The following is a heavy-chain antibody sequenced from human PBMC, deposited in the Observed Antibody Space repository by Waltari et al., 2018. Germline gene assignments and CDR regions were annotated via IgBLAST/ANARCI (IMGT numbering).Heavy chain of an antibody. Sequence: EVQLVESGGGLVQPGGSLRLSCEASGFSFSTYAMNWVRQAPGKGPGWLSLIDSTSSRICYADSVKGRFTVSRDDANNSLYLQMYSLRAEDTAVYYCASDAGRFDYWGQGTLVTVSS. CDR2: IDSTSSRI. D-gene: IGHD1-1*01. V-gene: IGHV3-48*04. CDR3: ASDAGRFDY. CDR1: GFSFSTYA. J-gene: IGHJ4*02.